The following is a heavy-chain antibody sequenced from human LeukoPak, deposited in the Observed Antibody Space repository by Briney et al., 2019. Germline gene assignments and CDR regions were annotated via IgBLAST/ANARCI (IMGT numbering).Heavy chain of an antibody. CDR3: AKDDLYGKFDY. CDR2: IASTSSST. J-gene: IGHJ4*02. V-gene: IGHV3-23*01. Sequence: GGSLRLSCAASGFSFSTYCVSWVRQAPGKGLEWVSAIASTSSSTYYADSVKGRFTISRDNSKHTMYLQMNSLRAEDTAVYYCAKDDLYGKFDYWGQGTLVTVSS. CDR1: GFSFSTYC. D-gene: IGHD4-17*01.